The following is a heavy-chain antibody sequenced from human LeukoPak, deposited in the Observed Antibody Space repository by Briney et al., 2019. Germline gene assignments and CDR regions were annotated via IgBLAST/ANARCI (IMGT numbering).Heavy chain of an antibody. J-gene: IGHJ4*02. Sequence: SETLSLTCTVSGGSISSTSYYWGWIRQPPGKGLEWIGSLYYSGSTNYNPSLKSRVTISVDTSKNQFSLKLSSVTAADTAVYYCARRITIFGVVTAFDYWGQGTLVTVSS. CDR3: ARRITIFGVVTAFDY. D-gene: IGHD3-3*01. CDR2: LYYSGST. CDR1: GGSISSTSYY. V-gene: IGHV4-39*07.